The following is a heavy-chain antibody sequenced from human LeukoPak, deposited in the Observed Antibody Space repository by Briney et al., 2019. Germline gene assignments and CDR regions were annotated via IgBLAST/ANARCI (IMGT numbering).Heavy chain of an antibody. CDR1: GGSISSSSYL. D-gene: IGHD3-16*01. CDR2: IYYSGST. CDR3: VRGSTLRHYQY. V-gene: IGHV4-39*01. J-gene: IGHJ4*02. Sequence: SETLSLACTVSGGSISSSSYLWGWIRQPPGKGLEWIGSIYYSGSTYYNPSLKSRVTVSVDTSKNQFSLKLSSVTAADTAVYYCVRGSTLRHYQYWGQGTLVTVSS.